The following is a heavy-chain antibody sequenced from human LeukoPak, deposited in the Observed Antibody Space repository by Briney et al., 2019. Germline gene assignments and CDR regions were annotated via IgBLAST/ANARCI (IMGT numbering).Heavy chain of an antibody. CDR2: INHSGST. V-gene: IGHV4-34*01. D-gene: IGHD6-13*01. CDR1: GGSFSGYY. J-gene: IGHJ6*03. Sequence: PSETLSLTCAVYGGSFSGYYWSWIRHPPGKGLEWIGVINHSGSTNYNPSLKSRVTISVDTSKNQFSLKLSSVTAADTAVYYCATCSEQQLEEDYYYYYIDVWGKGTTVTVSS. CDR3: ATCSEQQLEEDYYYYYIDV.